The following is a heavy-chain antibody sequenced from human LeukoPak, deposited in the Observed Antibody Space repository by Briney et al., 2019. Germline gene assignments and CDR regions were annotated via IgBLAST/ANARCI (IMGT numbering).Heavy chain of an antibody. CDR2: IYYSGST. V-gene: IGHV4-59*01. J-gene: IGHJ5*02. CDR3: ARDLKPPWFDP. CDR1: GGSFSGYY. Sequence: SETLSLTCAVYGGSFSGYYWSWIRQPPGKGLEWIGYIYYSGSTNYNPSLKSRVTISVDTSKNQFSLKLSSVTAADTAVYYCARDLKPPWFDPWGQGTLVTVSS. D-gene: IGHD1-14*01.